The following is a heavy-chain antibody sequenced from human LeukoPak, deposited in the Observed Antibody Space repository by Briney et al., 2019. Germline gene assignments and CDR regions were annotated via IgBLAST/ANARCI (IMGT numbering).Heavy chain of an antibody. CDR1: GGSINNHY. D-gene: IGHD2-2*01. CDR3: ARDWGYCSSTSCLHWFDP. Sequence: SETLSLTCIVSGGSINNHYWTWIRQTPGKGLEWIGDIHYTGTTKYNPSLKSRVTISVDTSKNLFSLKLSSVTAADTAVYYCARDWGYCSSTSCLHWFDPWGQGTLVTVSS. J-gene: IGHJ5*02. CDR2: IHYTGTT. V-gene: IGHV4-59*11.